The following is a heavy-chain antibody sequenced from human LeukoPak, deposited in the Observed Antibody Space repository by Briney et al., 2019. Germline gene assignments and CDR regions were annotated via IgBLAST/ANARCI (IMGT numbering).Heavy chain of an antibody. V-gene: IGHV4-4*02. J-gene: IGHJ4*02. CDR1: GGSIMTTNW. CDR3: TRESGAFSPFGF. Sequence: SETLSLTCDVSGGSIMTTNWWSWVRQLPNKGLEWIGEVHLSGATNYNPSLESRVTMSIDTSKNHLSLELTSVTAADTAMYYCTRESGAFSPFGFWGQGTLVTVSS. CDR2: VHLSGAT. D-gene: IGHD1-26*01.